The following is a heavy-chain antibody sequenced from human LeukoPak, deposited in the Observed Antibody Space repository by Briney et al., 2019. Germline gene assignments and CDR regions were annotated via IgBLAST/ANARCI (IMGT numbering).Heavy chain of an antibody. CDR2: IYYSGST. CDR3: ASLGYSYGYGFDY. CDR1: GGSISSSSYY. V-gene: IGHV4-39*01. D-gene: IGHD5-18*01. Sequence: PSETLSLTCTVSGGSISSSSYYWGWIRQPPGKGLEWIGSIYYSGSTYYNPSLKSRVTISVDTSKNQFSLKLSSVTAADTAVYYCASLGYSYGYGFDYWGQGTLVTISS. J-gene: IGHJ4*02.